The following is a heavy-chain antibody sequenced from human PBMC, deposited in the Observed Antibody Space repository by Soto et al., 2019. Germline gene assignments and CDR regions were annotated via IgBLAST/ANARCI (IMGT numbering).Heavy chain of an antibody. D-gene: IGHD3-3*01. CDR1: VFTFGINS. Sequence: RGSLRLSCATSVFTFGINSMSWVRQAPGKGLEWVANIKRDGSEKYYVDSVKGRFTISRDNAKNILYLQMNSLRADDTAVYYCASLEWESTGYADYWGQGTLVTVSS. J-gene: IGHJ4*02. CDR2: IKRDGSEK. V-gene: IGHV3-7*03. CDR3: ASLEWESTGYADY.